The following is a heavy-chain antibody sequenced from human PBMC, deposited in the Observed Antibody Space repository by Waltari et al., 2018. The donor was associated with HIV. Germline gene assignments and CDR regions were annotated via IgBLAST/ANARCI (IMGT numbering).Heavy chain of an antibody. CDR3: ARGPDYYGSGSYLYYYNMDV. D-gene: IGHD3-10*01. J-gene: IGHJ6*02. CDR2: IWNDGSNK. Sequence: QVQLVESGGGVVQPGRSLRLSCAASGLTVSSYGLHWVLQAPGKGLEWVAVIWNDGSNKYYADSVKGRFTISRDNSKNTLYLQMNSLRAEDTAVYYCARGPDYYGSGSYLYYYNMDVWGQGTTVTVSS. V-gene: IGHV3-33*01. CDR1: GLTVSSYG.